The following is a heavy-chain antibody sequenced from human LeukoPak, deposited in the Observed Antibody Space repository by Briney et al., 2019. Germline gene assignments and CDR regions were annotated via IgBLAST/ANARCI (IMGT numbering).Heavy chain of an antibody. CDR1: GGSISSYY. D-gene: IGHD6-6*01. J-gene: IGHJ4*02. CDR2: IYTSGST. CDR3: ARDPEKPARPFGAFDY. Sequence: ETLSLTCTVSGGSISSYYWSWIRQPAGKGLEWIGRIYTSGSTNYNPSLKSRVTMSVDTSKNQFSLKLSSVTAADTAVYYCARDPEKPARPFGAFDYWGQGTLVTVSS. V-gene: IGHV4-4*07.